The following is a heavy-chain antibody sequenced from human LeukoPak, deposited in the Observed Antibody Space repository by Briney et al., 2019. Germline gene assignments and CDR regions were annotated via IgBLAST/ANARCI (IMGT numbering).Heavy chain of an antibody. CDR1: GFTVSSHY. CDR3: ARDASHFDTVGYYDY. V-gene: IGHV3-66*01. D-gene: IGHD3-22*01. J-gene: IGHJ4*02. CDR2: IYSGGST. Sequence: GGSLRLSCAASGFTVSSHYMSWVRQAPGKGVEWVSVIYSGGSTHYADSVKGRFTISRDNSKNTLYLQMNSLRAEDTAVYYCARDASHFDTVGYYDYWGQGTLVTVSS.